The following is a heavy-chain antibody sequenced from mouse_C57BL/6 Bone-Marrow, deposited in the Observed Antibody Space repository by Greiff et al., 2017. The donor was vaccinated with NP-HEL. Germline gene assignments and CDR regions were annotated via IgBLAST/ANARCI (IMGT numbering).Heavy chain of an antibody. CDR2: IYPGSGSP. CDR1: GYTFTSYW. J-gene: IGHJ3*01. V-gene: IGHV1-55*01. CDR3: ARGGYYGSSYERFAY. D-gene: IGHD1-1*01. Sequence: QVQLQQPGAELVKPGASVKMSCKASGYTFTSYWITWVKQRPGQGLEWIGDIYPGSGSPNYNEKFKSKATLTVDTSSSTAYMQLSSLTSEDSAVYYCARGGYYGSSYERFAYWGQGTLVTVSA.